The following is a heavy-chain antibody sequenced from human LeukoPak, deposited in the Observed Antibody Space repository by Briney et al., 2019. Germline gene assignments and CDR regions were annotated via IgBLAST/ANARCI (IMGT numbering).Heavy chain of an antibody. V-gene: IGHV4-38-2*02. D-gene: IGHD6-13*01. CDR3: ARANAAAVDY. CDR2: IYHSGST. CDR1: GYSISSGYY. J-gene: IGHJ4*02. Sequence: PSETLSLTCTVSGYSISSGYYWGWIRQPPGKGLEWIGSIYHSGSTYYNPSLKSRVTISVDTSKNQFSLKLSSVTAADTAVYYCARANAAAVDYWGQGTLVTVSS.